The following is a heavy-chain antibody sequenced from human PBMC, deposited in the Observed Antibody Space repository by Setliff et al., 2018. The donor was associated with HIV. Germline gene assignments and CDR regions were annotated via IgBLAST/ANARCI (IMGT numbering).Heavy chain of an antibody. CDR1: GESFSGYY. V-gene: IGHV4-34*01. CDR2: INHSGST. D-gene: IGHD3-22*01. J-gene: IGHJ4*02. CDR3: ARDPKHSSSGDLEY. Sequence: KPSETLSLTCAVYGESFSGYYWSWIRRPPGKGLEWIGEINHSGSTNYNPSLKSRVTISVDTSKNQFSLKLTSVTAADTAVYYCARDPKHSSSGDLEYWSQGTLVTVSS.